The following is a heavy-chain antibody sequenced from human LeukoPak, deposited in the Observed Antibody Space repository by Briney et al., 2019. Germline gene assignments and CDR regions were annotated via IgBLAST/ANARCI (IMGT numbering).Heavy chain of an antibody. V-gene: IGHV3-23*01. CDR2: SSGRGELT. Sequence: QPGGSLGLSCGASGFTFSTYAMSWVRQPPGKGLEWVASSSGRGELTYYTDSVRGRFTISRDNSRSTLYLQMNFLRTDDTAVYYCVKDGPNYYGSEGHYYRQNGDSWGQGTLVTVSS. CDR3: VKDGPNYYGSEGHYYRQNGDS. J-gene: IGHJ5*01. CDR1: GFTFSTYA. D-gene: IGHD3-22*01.